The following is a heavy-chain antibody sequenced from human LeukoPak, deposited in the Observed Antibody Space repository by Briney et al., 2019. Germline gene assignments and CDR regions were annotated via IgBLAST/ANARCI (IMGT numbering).Heavy chain of an antibody. CDR1: GGTFSSYA. CDR2: IIPIFGTA. Sequence: SVKVSCKASGGTFSSYAISWVRQVPGQGLEWMGGIIPIFGTANYAQKFQGRVTITTDESTGTAYMELSSLRSEDTAVYYCASGSYYAGGVGVPLYYYMDVWGKGTTVTVSS. V-gene: IGHV1-69*05. CDR3: ASGSYYAGGVGVPLYYYMDV. D-gene: IGHD1-26*01. J-gene: IGHJ6*03.